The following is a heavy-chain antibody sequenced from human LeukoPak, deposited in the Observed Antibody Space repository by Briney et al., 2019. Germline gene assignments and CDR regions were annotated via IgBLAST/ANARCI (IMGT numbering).Heavy chain of an antibody. CDR3: ARQRRYYDSSGYGPSYFDY. Sequence: SETLSLTCTVSGGSISSYYWSWLRQPPGKGLEWIGYIYYSGSTNYNPSLKSRVTISVDTSKNQFSLKLSSVTAADTAVYYCARQRRYYDSSGYGPSYFDYWGQGTLVTVSS. J-gene: IGHJ4*02. CDR1: GGSISSYY. V-gene: IGHV4-59*08. D-gene: IGHD3-22*01. CDR2: IYYSGST.